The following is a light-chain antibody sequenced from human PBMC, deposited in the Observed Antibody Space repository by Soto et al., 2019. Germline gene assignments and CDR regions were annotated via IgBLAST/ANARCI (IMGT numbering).Light chain of an antibody. Sequence: EIVLTQSPATLSLSPGERAALSCRASQSVSSDLAWYQQKPGQAPRLLIHGATTRATGIPDRFSGSGSGTDFTLTISRLEPEDFAVYYCQQYGSSMITFGQGTRLEIK. J-gene: IGKJ5*01. CDR3: QQYGSSMIT. CDR2: GAT. CDR1: QSVSSD. V-gene: IGKV3-20*01.